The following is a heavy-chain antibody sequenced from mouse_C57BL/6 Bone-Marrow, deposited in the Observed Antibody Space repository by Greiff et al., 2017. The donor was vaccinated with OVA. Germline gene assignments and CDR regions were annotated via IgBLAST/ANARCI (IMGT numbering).Heavy chain of an antibody. CDR1: GFTFSSYA. D-gene: IGHD4-1*01. CDR3: TRGTVYFDY. Sequence: EVKLVESGEGLVKPGGSLKLSCAASGFTFSSYAMSWVRQTPEKRLEWVAYISSGGDYIYYADTVKGRFTISRDNARNTLYLQTSSLKSEDTAMYYCTRGTVYFDYWGQGTTLTVSS. CDR2: ISSGGDYI. V-gene: IGHV5-9-1*02. J-gene: IGHJ2*01.